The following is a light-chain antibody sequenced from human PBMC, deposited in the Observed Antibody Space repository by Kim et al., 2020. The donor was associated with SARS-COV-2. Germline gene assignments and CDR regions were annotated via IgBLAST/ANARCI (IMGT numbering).Light chain of an antibody. J-gene: IGKJ2*01. CDR1: HSVLYSSNNKNY. Sequence: ERATINCKSSHSVLYSSNNKNYLAWYPQKPGQSPKLLIYWASTRESGVPDRFSGSGSGTDFTLTISSLQAEDVAIYYCQQYYKRTFGQGTKLEI. CDR3: QQYYKRT. CDR2: WAS. V-gene: IGKV4-1*01.